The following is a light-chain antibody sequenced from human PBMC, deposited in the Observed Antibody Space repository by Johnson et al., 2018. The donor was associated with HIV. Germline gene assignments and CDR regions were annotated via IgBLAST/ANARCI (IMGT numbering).Light chain of an antibody. CDR1: SSNIGNND. Sequence: QSVLTQPPSVSAAPVQKVTISCSGSSSNIGNNDVSWYQQLPGTAPKLLIYDNNKRPSGIPDRFSGSKSGTSATLGITGLQTGDEADYYCGTWASSLTDVFGTGTKVTVL. J-gene: IGLJ1*01. V-gene: IGLV1-51*01. CDR2: DNN. CDR3: GTWASSLTDV.